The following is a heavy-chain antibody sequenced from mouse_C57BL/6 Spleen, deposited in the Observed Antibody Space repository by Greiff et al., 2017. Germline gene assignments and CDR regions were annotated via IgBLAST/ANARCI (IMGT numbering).Heavy chain of an antibody. D-gene: IGHD2-4*01. CDR1: GYTFTSYW. Sequence: QVHVKQPGAELVRPGSSVKLSCKASGYTFTSYWMHWVKQRPIQGLEWIGNIDPSDSETHYNQKFKDKATLTVDKSSSTAYMQLSSLTSEDSAVYYCAREGYDYPFAYWGQGTLVTVSA. CDR2: IDPSDSET. V-gene: IGHV1-52*01. CDR3: AREGYDYPFAY. J-gene: IGHJ3*01.